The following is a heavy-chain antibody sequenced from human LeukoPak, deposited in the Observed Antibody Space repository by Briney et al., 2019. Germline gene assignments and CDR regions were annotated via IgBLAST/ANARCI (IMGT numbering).Heavy chain of an antibody. J-gene: IGHJ5*02. CDR3: ARERREAAGFDP. CDR2: IKQGASEK. V-gene: IGHV3-7*04. Sequence: GGSLRLSCAASGFPFSMYTMSWVRQAPGKGLEWVANIKQGASEKYYVDSVKGRFTISRDDAKNSLYLQMNSLRAEDTAVYYCARERREAAGFDPWGQGTLVTVSS. D-gene: IGHD6-25*01. CDR1: GFPFSMYT.